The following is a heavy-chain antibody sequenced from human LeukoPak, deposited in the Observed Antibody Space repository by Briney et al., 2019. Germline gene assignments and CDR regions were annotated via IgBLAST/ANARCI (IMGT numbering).Heavy chain of an antibody. CDR3: AREGDWNDAFDI. CDR2: MNPNSGNT. Sequence: GASVKVSCKASGYTFTSYDINWVRQATGQGLEWMGWMNPNSGNTGYAQKFQGRVTMTRNTSISTAYMELSSLRSEDTAVCYCAREGDWNDAFDIWGQGTMVTVSS. D-gene: IGHD1-1*01. V-gene: IGHV1-8*01. J-gene: IGHJ3*02. CDR1: GYTFTSYD.